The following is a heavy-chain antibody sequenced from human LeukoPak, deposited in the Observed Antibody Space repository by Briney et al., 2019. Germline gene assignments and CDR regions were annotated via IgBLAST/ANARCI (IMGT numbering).Heavy chain of an antibody. CDR1: GFTFNSYW. J-gene: IGHJ5*02. CDR3: VSDPCGGDDQ. D-gene: IGHD2-21*01. CDR2: IDEDGKTI. V-gene: IGHV3-74*01. Sequence: GGSLRLSCAASGFTFNSYWMHWVRQAPGKGLVWVSRIDEDGKTIYYADSVKGRFTISRDNAKDTLYLQMSSLRDEDTAVYYCVSDPCGGDDQWGRGTLVTVSS.